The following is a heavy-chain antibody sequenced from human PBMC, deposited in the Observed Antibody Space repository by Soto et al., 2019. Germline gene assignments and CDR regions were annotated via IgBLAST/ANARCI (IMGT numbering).Heavy chain of an antibody. CDR3: ARNKDIVVVVAANPFDY. V-gene: IGHV3-21*01. D-gene: IGHD2-15*01. CDR2: ISSSSSYI. CDR1: GFTFSSYS. J-gene: IGHJ4*02. Sequence: EVQLVESGGGLVKPGGSLRLSCAASGFTFSSYSMNWVRQAPGKGLEWVSSISSSSSYIYYADSVKGRFTISRDNAKNSLYLQMNSLRAEDTAVYYCARNKDIVVVVAANPFDYWGQGTLVTVSS.